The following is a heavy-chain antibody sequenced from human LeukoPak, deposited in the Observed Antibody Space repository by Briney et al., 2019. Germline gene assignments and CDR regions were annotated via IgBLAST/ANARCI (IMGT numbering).Heavy chain of an antibody. D-gene: IGHD3-22*01. J-gene: IGHJ4*02. CDR1: GGSFSGYY. CDR3: ARYFHYYDSSGYYSRFDY. CDR2: INHSGST. Sequence: PSETLSLTCAVYGGSFSGYYWSWIRQPPGKGLEWIGEINHSGSTNYNPSLKSRVTISVDTSKNQFSLKLSSVTAADTAVYYCARYFHYYDSSGYYSRFDYWGQGTLVTVSS. V-gene: IGHV4-34*01.